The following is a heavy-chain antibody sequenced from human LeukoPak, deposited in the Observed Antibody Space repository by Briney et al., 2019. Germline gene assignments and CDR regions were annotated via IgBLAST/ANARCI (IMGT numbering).Heavy chain of an antibody. V-gene: IGHV3-23*01. D-gene: IGHD6-19*01. CDR2: IGGSGDRP. J-gene: IGHJ4*02. CDR3: AKCASRSVAGSDS. CDR1: GFMFSSYA. Sequence: GGSLRLSCAASGFMFSSYAMTWVRQAPGKGLEWVSSIGGSGDRPYYADSVKGRFTISRDTSKNTLYLQMNSLRTVDTAIYYCAKCASRSVAGSDSWGQGTLVTVFS.